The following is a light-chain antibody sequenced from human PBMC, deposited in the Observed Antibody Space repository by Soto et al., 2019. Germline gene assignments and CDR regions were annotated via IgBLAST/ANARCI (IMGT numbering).Light chain of an antibody. V-gene: IGKV4-1*01. CDR1: ESLLHTDGKTY. CDR3: QQYYTTPRIT. Sequence: EIVMTQTPLSLSVIPGQPASISCNSSESLLHTDGKTYLFWYLQRPGQPPKVLIYWASIRESGVPDRFSGSGSGTDFTLTISSLQAEDVAVYYCQQYYTTPRITFGQGTRLEIK. CDR2: WAS. J-gene: IGKJ5*01.